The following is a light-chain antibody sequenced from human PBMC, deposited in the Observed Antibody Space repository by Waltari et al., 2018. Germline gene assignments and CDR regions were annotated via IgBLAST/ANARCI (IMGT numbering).Light chain of an antibody. V-gene: IGKV3-20*01. CDR1: QSVSKY. Sequence: EIVLTQSPGTLSLSPGDRAILSCRARQSVSKYLAWYQQKPGQAPRPLIDGASSRATGIPDRFSGMGSGTDFSLTISRLEPEDCAVYYCQHYVSVPATFGQGTKVEIE. CDR2: GAS. J-gene: IGKJ1*01. CDR3: QHYVSVPAT.